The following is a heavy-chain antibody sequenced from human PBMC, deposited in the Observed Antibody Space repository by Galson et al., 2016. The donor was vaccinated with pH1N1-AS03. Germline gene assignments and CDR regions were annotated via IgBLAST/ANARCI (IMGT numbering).Heavy chain of an antibody. CDR1: GLTFSDYY. CDR3: ARGGPRVFDNPWYFDL. Sequence: SLRLSCAASGLTFSDYYITWIRQAPGKGLEWLSYISRSNLYTNYADSVKGRFTISRDNANNSLWLQMNSLTVADAAVYYCARGGPRVFDNPWYFDLWGRGTLVTVSS. CDR2: ISRSNLYT. V-gene: IGHV3-11*06. D-gene: IGHD3-9*01. J-gene: IGHJ2*01.